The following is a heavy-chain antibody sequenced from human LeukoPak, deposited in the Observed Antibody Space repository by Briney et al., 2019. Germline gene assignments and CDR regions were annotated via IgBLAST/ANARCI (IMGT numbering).Heavy chain of an antibody. D-gene: IGHD5-12*01. CDR2: IYYSGSN. V-gene: IGHV4-39*01. CDR1: GDSISSSSYY. CDR3: ARLDYNNYLDY. Sequence: SETLSLTCTVSGDSISSSSYYWGWIRQPPGRGVEWIGNIYYSGSNYYNPSIKSRVTISVDTSKNQFSLKLSSVTAADTAVYYCARLDYNNYLDYGGQGTLVTVSS. J-gene: IGHJ4*02.